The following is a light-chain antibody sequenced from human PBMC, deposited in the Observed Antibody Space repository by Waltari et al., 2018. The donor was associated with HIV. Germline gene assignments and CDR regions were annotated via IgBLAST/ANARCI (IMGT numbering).Light chain of an antibody. V-gene: IGLV1-40*01. Sequence: QSVLTQPPSVSGAPGQRVTISCTGGSSNIGAGYDVHWYQRLPGTAPKLLIFATINRPSGVPDRFSGSSSGTSASLAITGLQAEDEADYYCQSYDSSLTMVFGGWTKVTVL. J-gene: IGLJ2*01. CDR1: SSNIGAGYD. CDR2: ATI. CDR3: QSYDSSLTMV.